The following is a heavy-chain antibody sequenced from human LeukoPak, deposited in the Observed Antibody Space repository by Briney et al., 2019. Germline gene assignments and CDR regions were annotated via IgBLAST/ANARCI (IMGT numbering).Heavy chain of an antibody. V-gene: IGHV4-59*03. Sequence: SETLSLTCTVSGGSITRYYWTWFRQHPRKGLQWLGVVPYSGRTDNNPSLKSRVIMSADTSTNQVSRELSSVTAADTAVYYCATGSRSSTSDAFDIWGPGTMVTVSS. D-gene: IGHD6-6*01. CDR2: VPYSGRT. J-gene: IGHJ3*02. CDR1: GGSITRYY. CDR3: ATGSRSSTSDAFDI.